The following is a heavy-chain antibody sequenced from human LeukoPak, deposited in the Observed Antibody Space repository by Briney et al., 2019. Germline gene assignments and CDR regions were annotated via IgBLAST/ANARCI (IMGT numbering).Heavy chain of an antibody. Sequence: PGGSLRLSCAASGFTFSTYDMHWVRQAPGKGLEWVSFIRYDGSDKLYVDSVKGRFTVSRDNSKNTLYLQMNSLRPEDTAVYYCAKRGGSYIGYFDYWGQGTLVTVSS. V-gene: IGHV3-30*02. D-gene: IGHD1-26*01. CDR1: GFTFSTYD. CDR3: AKRGGSYIGYFDY. CDR2: IRYDGSDK. J-gene: IGHJ4*02.